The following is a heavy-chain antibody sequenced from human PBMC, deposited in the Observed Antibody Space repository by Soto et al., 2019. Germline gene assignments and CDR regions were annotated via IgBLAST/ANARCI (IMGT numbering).Heavy chain of an antibody. D-gene: IGHD1-1*01. Sequence: ASVKVSCKTSGYTFTGYYMYWARQAPGQGLEWTGWINPNTGDTNYAQKFQGRVTMTRDTSVNTAYMEVSRLRSDDTAVYYCARDLTISSTDGPLDPWGHGTLVTVSS. V-gene: IGHV1-2*02. CDR3: ARDLTISSTDGPLDP. CDR1: GYTFTGYY. J-gene: IGHJ5*02. CDR2: INPNTGDT.